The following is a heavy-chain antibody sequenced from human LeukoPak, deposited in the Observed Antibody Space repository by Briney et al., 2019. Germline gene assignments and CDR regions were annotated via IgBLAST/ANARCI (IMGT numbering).Heavy chain of an antibody. CDR3: ATWRFDY. J-gene: IGHJ4*02. CDR2: TRSRSKWYN. Sequence: SQTLSLTCAISGDSVSSNSAAWNWIRLSPSRGLEWLGRTRSRSKWYNDYAVSVKSRLTINPDTSKNQFSLQLNSVTPEDTAVYYCATWRFDYWGQGTLVTVSS. V-gene: IGHV6-1*01. CDR1: GDSVSSNSAA.